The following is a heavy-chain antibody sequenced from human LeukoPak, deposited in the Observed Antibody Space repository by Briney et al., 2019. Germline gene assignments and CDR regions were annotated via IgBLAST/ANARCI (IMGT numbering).Heavy chain of an antibody. CDR3: ARGGYFDWFPFAY. CDR2: INHGGIT. D-gene: IGHD3-9*01. J-gene: IGHJ4*01. V-gene: IGHV4-34*01. CDR1: GESFGGYY. Sequence: PSETLSLTCAVYGESFGGYYWTWIRKPPAKGLEWIGRINHGGITSYNPSLQSRVTMSVDASKNQFSLNLTSVTAADTAMYYCARGGYFDWFPFAYWGQGSLVTVSS.